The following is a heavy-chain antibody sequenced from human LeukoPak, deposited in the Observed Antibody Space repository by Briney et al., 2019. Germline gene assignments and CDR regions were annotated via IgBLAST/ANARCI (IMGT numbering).Heavy chain of an antibody. CDR1: GFTFNDYG. D-gene: IGHD3-10*01. CDR2: ITDGGEP. J-gene: IGHJ3*02. Sequence: GGSLRLSCAASGFTFNDYGMSWVRQAPGKGLEWVSTITDGGEPYYADSVKGRFTISRDNSQDTLDLQMDSLRVEDMAIYYCAKDYYGSGSHAFDTWGQGTVVTVSS. V-gene: IGHV3-23*01. CDR3: AKDYYGSGSHAFDT.